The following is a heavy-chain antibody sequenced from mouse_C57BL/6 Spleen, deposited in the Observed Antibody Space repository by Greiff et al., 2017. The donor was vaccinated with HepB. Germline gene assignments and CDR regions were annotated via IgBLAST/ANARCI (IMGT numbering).Heavy chain of an antibody. V-gene: IGHV1-72*01. CDR1: GYTFTSYW. Sequence: QVQLQQPGAELVKPGASVKLSCKASGYTFTSYWMHWVKQRPGRGLEWIGRIDPNSGGTKYNEKFKSKATLTVDKPSSTAYMQLSSLTSEDAAVYYCASIYYDYDEGGDDFDYWGQGTTLTVSS. CDR2: IDPNSGGT. J-gene: IGHJ2*01. D-gene: IGHD2-4*01. CDR3: ASIYYDYDEGGDDFDY.